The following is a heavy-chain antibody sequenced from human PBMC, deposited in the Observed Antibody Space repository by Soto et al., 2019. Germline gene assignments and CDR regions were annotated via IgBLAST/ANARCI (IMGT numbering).Heavy chain of an antibody. J-gene: IGHJ5*01. CDR1: GGSISSSSYY. CDR2: IYYSGST. D-gene: IGHD2-15*01. CDR3: ARMPAVVVNASKHTEIDALGLRDALTVDS. V-gene: IGHV4-39*01. Sequence: SETLSLTCTVSGGSISSSSYYWGWIRQPPGKGLEWIGSIYYSGSTYYNPSLKSRVTISVDTSKNQFSLKLSSVTAADTAVYYCARMPAVVVNASKHTEIDALGLRDALTVDS.